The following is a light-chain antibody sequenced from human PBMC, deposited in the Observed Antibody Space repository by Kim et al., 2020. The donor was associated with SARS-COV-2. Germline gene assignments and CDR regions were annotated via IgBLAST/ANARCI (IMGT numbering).Light chain of an antibody. V-gene: IGKV1-39*01. Sequence: DIQMTQSPSSLVASVGDRVTIACRTSQSISTYLNWYQQKPGKAPKLLIYAASSLQSGVPSRFSGSGFGTDFILTISSLQPEDFATYYCQQSHTTPLLTFGGGTKVDIK. CDR3: QQSHTTPLLT. CDR2: AAS. CDR1: QSISTY. J-gene: IGKJ4*01.